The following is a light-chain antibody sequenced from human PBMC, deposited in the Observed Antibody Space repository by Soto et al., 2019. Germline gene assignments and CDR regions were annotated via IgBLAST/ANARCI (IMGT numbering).Light chain of an antibody. CDR3: SSSTSSSTLGV. CDR2: DVS. V-gene: IGLV2-14*01. Sequence: QSLLTQPASVSGSPGQSITISCTGTSSDVGGYNYVSWYQQHPGKAPKLMIYDVSNRPSGVSNRFSGSKSGNTASLTISGLQAEDEADYYCSSSTSSSTLGVFGTGTKVTV. J-gene: IGLJ1*01. CDR1: SSDVGGYNY.